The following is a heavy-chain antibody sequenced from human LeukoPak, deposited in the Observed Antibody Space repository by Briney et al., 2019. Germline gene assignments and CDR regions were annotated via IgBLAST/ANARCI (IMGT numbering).Heavy chain of an antibody. V-gene: IGHV1-18*01. J-gene: IGHJ6*03. CDR1: GYTFTSYG. CDR2: ISAYNGNT. Sequence: ASVKVSCKASGYTFTSYGISWVRQAPGQGLEWMGWISAYNGNTNYAQKLQGRVTMTTDTSTSTAYMELRSLRSDDTAVYYCARGRNDFWSGYLYYYYYMDVWGKGTTVTVSS. CDR3: ARGRNDFWSGYLYYYYYMDV. D-gene: IGHD3-3*01.